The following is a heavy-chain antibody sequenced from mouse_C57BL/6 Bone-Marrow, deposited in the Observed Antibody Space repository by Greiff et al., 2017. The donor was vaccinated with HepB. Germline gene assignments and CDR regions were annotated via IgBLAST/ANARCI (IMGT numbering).Heavy chain of an antibody. V-gene: IGHV2-2*01. J-gene: IGHJ1*03. Sequence: VKLVESGPGLVKPSQSLSITCTVSGFSLTSYGVHWVRQSPGKGLEWLGVIWSGGSTDYNAAFISRLSIIKDNSKSQGFFTMNSLQADDTAIYYCASYCGGPYWYFDVWGTGTTVTVSS. D-gene: IGHD1-1*02. CDR1: GFSLTSYG. CDR3: ASYCGGPYWYFDV. CDR2: IWSGGST.